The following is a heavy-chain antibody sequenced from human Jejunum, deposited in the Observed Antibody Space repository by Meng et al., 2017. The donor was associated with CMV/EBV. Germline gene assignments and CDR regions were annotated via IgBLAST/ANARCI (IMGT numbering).Heavy chain of an antibody. CDR2: VSSSSRSK. CDR3: VRVFNYDFWNGYSDYYFDY. V-gene: IGHV3-21*01. J-gene: IGHJ4*02. D-gene: IGHD3-3*01. Sequence: FTMNWVSQAPGKGLEWVSSVSSSSRSKYYADSVKGRFTISRDNAKNSVYLQMNSLRDEDTAVYYCVRVFNYDFWNGYSDYYFDYWGQGTRVTVSS. CDR1: FT.